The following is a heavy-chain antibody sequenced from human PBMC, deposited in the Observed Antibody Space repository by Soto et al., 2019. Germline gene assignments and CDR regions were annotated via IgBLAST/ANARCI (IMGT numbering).Heavy chain of an antibody. V-gene: IGHV1-69*01. J-gene: IGHJ6*02. D-gene: IGHD6-13*01. CDR1: GGTFSSYA. CDR3: ARAGSIGSSWYENYSYGMDV. CDR2: IIPIFGTA. Sequence: QVQLVQSGAEVKKPGSSVKVSCKASGGTFSSYAISWVRQAPGQGLEWMGGIIPIFGTANYAQKFQGRVTITADESTSTAYMELSSLRSEDTAVYYCARAGSIGSSWYENYSYGMDVWGQGTTVTVSS.